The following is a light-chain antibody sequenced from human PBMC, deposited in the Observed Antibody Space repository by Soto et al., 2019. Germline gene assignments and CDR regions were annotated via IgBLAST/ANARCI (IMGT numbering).Light chain of an antibody. CDR2: DTS. Sequence: EIVMTHSPSTLSLSPGSRSNLSCRASQSVSRKLVWYQQKPGQAPRLLIYDTSTRATGIPARFSGSGSGTEFTLTISSLKSEDFAVYYCQQYNTWNPITFGQGTRLEIK. J-gene: IGKJ5*01. V-gene: IGKV3-15*01. CDR3: QQYNTWNPIT. CDR1: QSVSRK.